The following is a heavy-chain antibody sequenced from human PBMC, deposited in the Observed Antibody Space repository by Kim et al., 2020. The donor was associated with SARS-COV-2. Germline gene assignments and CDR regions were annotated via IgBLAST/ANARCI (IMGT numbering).Heavy chain of an antibody. CDR3: ARRIRDRTAAPWSFDY. Sequence: GESLKISCFFSLFYFFFYFFFFFLLFPFFFMEWMGTIYPCDSESRYIPSFQCHVTILADRSTGTAYLQWSSLKVSDTATYYCARRIRDRTAAPWSFDYWGQGTLVTVSS. D-gene: IGHD2-21*02. CDR2: IYPCDSES. CDR1: LFYFFFYF. J-gene: IGHJ4*02. V-gene: IGHV5-51*01.